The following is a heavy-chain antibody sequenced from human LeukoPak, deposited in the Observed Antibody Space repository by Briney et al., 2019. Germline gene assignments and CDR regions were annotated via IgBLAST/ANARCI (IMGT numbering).Heavy chain of an antibody. J-gene: IGHJ4*02. V-gene: IGHV3-30*02. CDR1: GFTFTTYG. CDR3: ARAVKGVTDY. D-gene: IGHD3-10*01. CDR2: IQNDEIDK. Sequence: PGGSLRLSCAASGFTFTTYGMHWVRQAPGEGLEWVAFIQNDEIDKFYADSVKGRFTISRDNAQNTVYLQMNSLRVEDTAVYYCARAVKGVTDYWGQGTLVTVSS.